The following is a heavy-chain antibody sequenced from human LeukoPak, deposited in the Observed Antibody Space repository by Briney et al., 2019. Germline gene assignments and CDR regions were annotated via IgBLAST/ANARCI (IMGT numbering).Heavy chain of an antibody. CDR3: ARDRSSDWHFDF. J-gene: IGHJ4*02. CDR2: ISGSGGST. CDR1: GFTFSSYA. Sequence: PGGSLRLSCAASGFTFSSYAMSWVRQAPGKGLEWVSAISGSGGSTYYADSVKGRFTISRDNAKNSLFLQMNSLRAEDTAVYYCARDRSSDWHFDFWGPGTPVTVSS. D-gene: IGHD6-19*01. V-gene: IGHV3-23*01.